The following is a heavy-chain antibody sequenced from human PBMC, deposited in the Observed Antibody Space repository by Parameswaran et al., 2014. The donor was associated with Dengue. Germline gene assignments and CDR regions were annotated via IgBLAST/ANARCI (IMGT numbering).Heavy chain of an antibody. V-gene: IGHV3-23*01. CDR2: ISGSGGST. J-gene: IGHJ4*02. Sequence: WIRQPPGKGLEWVSAISGSGGSTYYADSVKGRFTISRDNSKNTLYLQTNSLRAEDTAVYYCAKGDDYGVYWGQGTLVTVSS. D-gene: IGHD4-17*01. CDR3: AKGDDYGVY.